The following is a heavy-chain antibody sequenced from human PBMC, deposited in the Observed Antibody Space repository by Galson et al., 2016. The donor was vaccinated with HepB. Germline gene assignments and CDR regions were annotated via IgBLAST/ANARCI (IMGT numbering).Heavy chain of an antibody. V-gene: IGHV4-39*01. J-gene: IGHJ4*02. CDR3: ARRTYGSGIDY. Sequence: SETLSLTCTVSGGPINSNNGYWGWVRQPPGKGLEWIGTVYYSGATFHNTSLKSRVTIFVDKSKNQLSLKLNSVTAADTAVYYCARRTYGSGIDYWGQGTLVIVSS. D-gene: IGHD3-10*01. CDR2: VYYSGAT. CDR1: GGPINSNNGY.